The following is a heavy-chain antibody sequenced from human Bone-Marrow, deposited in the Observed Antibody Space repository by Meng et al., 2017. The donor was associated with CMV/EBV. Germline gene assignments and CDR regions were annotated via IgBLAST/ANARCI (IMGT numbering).Heavy chain of an antibody. CDR3: ARGTGYYTLLDY. J-gene: IGHJ4*02. Sequence: SETLSLTCTVSGGSISSYYWSWIRQPPGKGLEWIGYIYYSGSTNYNPSLKSRVTISVDTSKNQFSLKLSSVTAADTAVYYCARGTGYYTLLDYWGQGTLVTVSS. D-gene: IGHD3/OR15-3a*01. V-gene: IGHV4-59*01. CDR1: GGSISSYY. CDR2: IYYSGST.